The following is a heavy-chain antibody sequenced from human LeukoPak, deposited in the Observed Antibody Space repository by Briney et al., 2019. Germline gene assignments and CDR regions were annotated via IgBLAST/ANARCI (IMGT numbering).Heavy chain of an antibody. V-gene: IGHV3-23*01. CDR2: ISGNGGTI. J-gene: IGHJ4*02. D-gene: IGHD6-19*01. Sequence: GGSLRLSCAASGFTFSSYAMSWVRQAPGKGLEWVSSISGNGGTIYYADSVKGRFTTSRDNSENTLYLQMNSLRAEDTAVYYCAKYQWLVRSAFDYWGQGTLVTVSS. CDR3: AKYQWLVRSAFDY. CDR1: GFTFSSYA.